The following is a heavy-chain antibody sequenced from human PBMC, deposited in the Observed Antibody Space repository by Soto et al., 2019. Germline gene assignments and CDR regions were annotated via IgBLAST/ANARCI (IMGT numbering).Heavy chain of an antibody. J-gene: IGHJ6*02. D-gene: IGHD6-19*01. Sequence: VQLVQSGAEVRKPGSSVKVSCQVSGVTFSTSTITWVRQAPGQGLEWMGSIIPILGTAKSTQKFQGRVTITAEESASVAYMELSSLTSEGTAVYYCARAGFVSGWNEFSGMDVWGQGTTVTFSS. CDR2: IIPILGTA. CDR3: ARAGFVSGWNEFSGMDV. CDR1: GVTFSTST. V-gene: IGHV1-69*11.